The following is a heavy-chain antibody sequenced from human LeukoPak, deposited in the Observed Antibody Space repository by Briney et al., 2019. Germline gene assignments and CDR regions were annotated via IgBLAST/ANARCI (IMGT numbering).Heavy chain of an antibody. CDR2: ISAYNGNT. CDR1: GYTFTSYG. D-gene: IGHD1-26*01. V-gene: IGHV1-18*01. J-gene: IGHJ6*02. Sequence: ASVKVSCKASGYTFTSYGISWVRQAPGQGLEWMGWISAYNGNTNYAQKLQGRVTKTTDTSTSTAYMELRSLRSDDTAVYYCARYSGSPAYYYYGMDVWGQGTTVTVSS. CDR3: ARYSGSPAYYYYGMDV.